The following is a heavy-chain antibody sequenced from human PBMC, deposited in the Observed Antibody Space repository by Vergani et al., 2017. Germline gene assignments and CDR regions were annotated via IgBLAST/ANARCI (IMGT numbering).Heavy chain of an antibody. V-gene: IGHV3-23*01. CDR2: ISGQNFRT. J-gene: IGHJ4*02. D-gene: IGHD2-21*01. CDR1: GFTFDNYA. Sequence: EVQLLESGGGLVQPGGSLRISCAASGFTFDNYAMTWLRQAPGKGLQWVSGISGQNFRTHYADSVKGRFTISRDDSKNTVYLQINSLRAEDTAFYYCADLYGDDGFSPFWGQGTLVTVSS. CDR3: ADLYGDDGFSPF.